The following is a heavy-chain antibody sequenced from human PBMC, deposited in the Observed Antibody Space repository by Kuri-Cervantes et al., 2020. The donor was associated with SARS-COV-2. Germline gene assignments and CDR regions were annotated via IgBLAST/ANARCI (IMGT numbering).Heavy chain of an antibody. J-gene: IGHJ4*02. CDR1: GGSFSGYY. D-gene: IGHD2-15*01. CDR3: ARDGDFWSGYSEGYCSGGSCYPGD. V-gene: IGHV3-7*03. CDR2: IKQDGSEK. Sequence: GGSLRLSCAVHGGSFSGYYWTWIRQAPGKGLEWVANIKQDGSEKYYVDSVKGRFTISRDNAKNSLYLQMNSLRAEDTAVYYCARDGDFWSGYSEGYCSGGSCYPGDWGQGTLVTVSS.